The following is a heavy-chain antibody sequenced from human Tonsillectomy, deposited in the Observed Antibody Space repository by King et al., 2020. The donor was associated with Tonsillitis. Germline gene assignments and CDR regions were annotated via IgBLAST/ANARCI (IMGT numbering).Heavy chain of an antibody. CDR1: ASGITFSSYS. V-gene: IGHV3-21*01. D-gene: IGHD1-7*01. CDR3: ASGNYAFLDY. Sequence: VQLVKSGGGLVKPGGSLRLSCEASASGITFSSYSMNWFRQAPGKGLEWVSCISSIISYIYYADSVKGRFTISRDNVKRSLYLQMNSLRAEDTAVYYCASGNYAFLDYWGQGNLVTVSS. CDR2: ISSIISYI. J-gene: IGHJ4*02.